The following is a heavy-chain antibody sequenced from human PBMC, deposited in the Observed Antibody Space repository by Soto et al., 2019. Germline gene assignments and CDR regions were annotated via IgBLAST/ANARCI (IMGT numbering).Heavy chain of an antibody. CDR1: GFTFSSYA. CDR3: ANYYDSSGYYYFDY. V-gene: IGHV3-23*01. D-gene: IGHD3-22*01. Sequence: EVQLLESGGGLVQPGGSLRLSCAASGFTFSSYAMSWVRQAPGKGLEWVSAISGSGGSTYYADSVKGRFTISRDNSKNTLYLKMNSLRAEDTAVYYCANYYDSSGYYYFDYWGQGTLVTVSS. J-gene: IGHJ4*02. CDR2: ISGSGGST.